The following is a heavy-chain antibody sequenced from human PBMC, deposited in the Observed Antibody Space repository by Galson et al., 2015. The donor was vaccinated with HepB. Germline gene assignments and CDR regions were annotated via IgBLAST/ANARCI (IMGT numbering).Heavy chain of an antibody. V-gene: IGHV1-18*01. Sequence: SVKVSCKASGYTFTSYGISWVRQAPGQGLEWMGWISAYNGNTNYAQELQGRVTMTTDTSTSTAYMELRSLRSDDTAVYYCARDFDWLLSYGMDVWGQGTTVTVSS. CDR1: GYTFTSYG. CDR3: ARDFDWLLSYGMDV. J-gene: IGHJ6*02. D-gene: IGHD3-9*01. CDR2: ISAYNGNT.